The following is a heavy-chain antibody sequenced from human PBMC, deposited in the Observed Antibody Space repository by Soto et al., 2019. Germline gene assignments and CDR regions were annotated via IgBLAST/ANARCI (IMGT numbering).Heavy chain of an antibody. D-gene: IGHD6-13*01. V-gene: IGHV4-30-4*01. CDR3: ARDFKRYSSPPGLLEY. CDR2: IYYSGNT. CDR1: GDSISSGDDY. Sequence: QVQLRESGPGLVKHSQTLSLTCTVSGDSISSGDDYWSWIRQPPGKGLEWIGCIYYSGNTYYNPSLKRRFSISVDTSKNQFSLQLSSVTVADTAVYYCARDFKRYSSPPGLLEYWGLGTLVTVSS. J-gene: IGHJ4*02.